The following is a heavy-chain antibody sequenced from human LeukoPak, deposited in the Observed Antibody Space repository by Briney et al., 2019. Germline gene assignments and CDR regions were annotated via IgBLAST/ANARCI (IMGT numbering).Heavy chain of an antibody. CDR3: AREGDDWNDFDY. D-gene: IGHD1-1*01. CDR2: IRKDGNEI. J-gene: IGHJ4*02. CDR1: GFRLSDIW. Sequence: GRSLSPSCAASGFRLSDIWMTWVRQAPGKGLEWVANIRKDGNEIHYADSVEGRFTISRDNAKTSLYLQMNSLTAEDTGVYYCAREGDDWNDFDYWGQGTLVTVSS. V-gene: IGHV3-7*01.